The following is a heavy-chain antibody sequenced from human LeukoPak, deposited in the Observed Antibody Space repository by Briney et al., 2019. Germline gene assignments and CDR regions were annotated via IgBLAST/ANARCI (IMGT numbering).Heavy chain of an antibody. CDR1: GGSFSGYY. J-gene: IGHJ4*02. Sequence: SETLSLTCAVYGGSFSGYYWSWIRQPPGKGLEWIGEINHSGGTNYNPSLKSRVTISVDTSKNQFSLKLSSVTAADTAVHYCARGLSAIVHWGQGTLVTVSS. CDR2: INHSGGT. D-gene: IGHD2-21*02. CDR3: ARGLSAIVH. V-gene: IGHV4-34*01.